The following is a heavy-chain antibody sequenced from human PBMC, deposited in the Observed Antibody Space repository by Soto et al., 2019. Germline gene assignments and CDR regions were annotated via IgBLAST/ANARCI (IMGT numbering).Heavy chain of an antibody. J-gene: IGHJ4*02. CDR2: ISGSGGST. CDR3: AKKLGSGPGSFDC. V-gene: IGHV3-23*01. Sequence: EVQLLESGGGLVQPGGSLRLSCAASGFSFSNYAMSWVRQAPGKGREWVSAISGSGGSTYYVDSVKGRFTISRDNSRNTLYLQMNSLRAEDTAIYYCAKKLGSGPGSFDCWGQGTLVTVSS. CDR1: GFSFSNYA. D-gene: IGHD3-10*01.